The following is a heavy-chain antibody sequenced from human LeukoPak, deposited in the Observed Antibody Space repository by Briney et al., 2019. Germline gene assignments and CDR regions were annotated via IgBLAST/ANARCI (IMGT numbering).Heavy chain of an antibody. V-gene: IGHV4-4*02. CDR2: IWHSGST. D-gene: IGHD3-22*01. J-gene: IGHJ5*02. CDR3: ARATFYYDSSGYYSSNWFDP. CDR1: GGSISSSNW. Sequence: SETLSLTCTVSGGSISSSNWWSWVRQAPGKGLEWIGEIWHSGSTNYNPSLKSRVTMSVDKSKNQFSLKLSSVTAADTAVYYCARATFYYDSSGYYSSNWFDPWGQGTLVTVSS.